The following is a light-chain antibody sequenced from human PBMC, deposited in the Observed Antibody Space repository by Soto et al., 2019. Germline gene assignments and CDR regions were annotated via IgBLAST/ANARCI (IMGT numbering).Light chain of an antibody. CDR2: KAS. CDR3: QHYYGYSRT. J-gene: IGKJ2*01. Sequence: DIQMTQSPSTLSASVGDRVTITCRASQSIDIWLAWYQQKPGKAPKHLIYKASNLESRVPSRFSGSGSGTEFTLTISSLQPDDSATYYCQHYYGYSRTFGQGTKLEIK. CDR1: QSIDIW. V-gene: IGKV1-5*03.